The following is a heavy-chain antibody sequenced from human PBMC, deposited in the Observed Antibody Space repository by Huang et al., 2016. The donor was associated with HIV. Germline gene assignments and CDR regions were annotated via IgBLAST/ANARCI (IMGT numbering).Heavy chain of an antibody. CDR3: ARPRMTDISSDSTWNYFDS. D-gene: IGHD1-1*01. J-gene: IGHJ4*02. CDR1: GGSFRNSY. V-gene: IGHV4-34*02. Sequence: QVRLQQWGARLLKPSETLSLKCAVYGGSFRNSYWTWIRQSPGKGLEGIGEVNDRGHFTYNPSLRSRVTMSADTSKNQFSLNLTSVTAADTAVYYCARPRMTDISSDSTWNYFDSWGQGTLVIVSS. CDR2: VNDRGHF.